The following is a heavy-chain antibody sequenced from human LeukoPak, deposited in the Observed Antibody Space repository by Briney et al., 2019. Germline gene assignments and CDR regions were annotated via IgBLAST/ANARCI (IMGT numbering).Heavy chain of an antibody. CDR2: IYPGGSDT. V-gene: IGHV5-51*01. Sequence: GESLKISCKASGYNFANYWIAWVRLMPGKGLEWMGTIYPGGSDTRYRPSFQGQVTISADKSITTAYLQWSTLKASDTAMYYCTLRGDSNYYDYWGQGTLVTVSS. J-gene: IGHJ4*02. CDR1: GYNFANYW. D-gene: IGHD3-10*01. CDR3: TLRGDSNYYDY.